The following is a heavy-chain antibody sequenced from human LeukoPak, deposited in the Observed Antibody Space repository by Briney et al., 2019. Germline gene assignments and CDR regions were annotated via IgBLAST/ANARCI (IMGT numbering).Heavy chain of an antibody. CDR1: GFTFSSYS. CDR2: ISGSGGST. J-gene: IGHJ5*02. V-gene: IGHV3-23*01. D-gene: IGHD2-2*01. CDR3: AKDPAAYNWFDP. Sequence: GGSLRLSCAASGFTFSSYSMNWVRQAPGKGRGWVSAISGSGGSTYYADSVKGRFTISRDNSKNTLYLQMNSLRAEDTAVYYCAKDPAAYNWFDPWGQGTLVTVSS.